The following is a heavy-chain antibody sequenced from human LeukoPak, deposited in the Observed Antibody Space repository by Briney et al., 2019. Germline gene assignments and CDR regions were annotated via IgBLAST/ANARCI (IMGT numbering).Heavy chain of an antibody. CDR3: AKEGQTGAFDI. V-gene: IGHV3-30*02. Sequence: GGSLRLSCEVSEVTFRNNWMSWVRQAPGKGLEWVAFIRYDGSNKYYADSVKGRFTISRDNSKNTLYLQMNSLRAEDTAVYYCAKEGQTGAFDIWGQGTMVTVSS. CDR1: EVTFRNNW. CDR2: IRYDGSNK. J-gene: IGHJ3*02.